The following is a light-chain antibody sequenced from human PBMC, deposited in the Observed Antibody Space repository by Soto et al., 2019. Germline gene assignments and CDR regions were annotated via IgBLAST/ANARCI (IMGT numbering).Light chain of an antibody. J-gene: IGKJ5*01. Sequence: EIVLTQSPATLSLSPGERATLSCRASPSVANFVAWYQQKPGQAPRLLIYGAFNRATGIPARFSGSGSGTDFTLTISSLEPEDSAVYYCQQPNIWPPVTLGHGTRLEI. CDR1: PSVANF. CDR2: GAF. CDR3: QQPNIWPPVT. V-gene: IGKV3-11*01.